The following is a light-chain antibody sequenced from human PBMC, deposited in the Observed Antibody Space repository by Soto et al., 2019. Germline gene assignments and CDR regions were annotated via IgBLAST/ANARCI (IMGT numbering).Light chain of an antibody. Sequence: DIQMTQSPSSLSAFVGDSVTVTCRASQPIGTSLHWYQQKAGKAPKVLISAATKLQSGVPSRFTGGGSGTDFTLTISNXQPEDSATYYCQQGYNTFWTFGRGTKVDIK. CDR1: QPIGTS. CDR3: QQGYNTFWT. V-gene: IGKV1-39*01. J-gene: IGKJ1*01. CDR2: AAT.